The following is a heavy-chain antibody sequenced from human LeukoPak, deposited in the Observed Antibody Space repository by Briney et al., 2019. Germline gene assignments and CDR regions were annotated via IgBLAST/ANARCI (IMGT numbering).Heavy chain of an antibody. V-gene: IGHV1-69*13. CDR1: GGTFSSYA. CDR3: ARVMGDRYCSSTSCYPWFDY. CDR2: IIPIFGTA. J-gene: IGHJ4*02. Sequence: SVKVSCKASGGTFSSYAISWVRQAPGQGLEWMGGIIPIFGTANYAQKFQGRVTITADASTSTAYMELSSLRSEYTAVYYCARVMGDRYCSSTSCYPWFDYWGQGTLVTVSS. D-gene: IGHD2-2*01.